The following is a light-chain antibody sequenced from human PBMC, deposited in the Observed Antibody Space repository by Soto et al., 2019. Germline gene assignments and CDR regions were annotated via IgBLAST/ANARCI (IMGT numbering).Light chain of an antibody. CDR2: KAS. Sequence: IQMTLAPSSVSASVGDRVTITCRASQGISSWLAWYQQKPGKAPKLLIYKASTLASGVPSRFSGSGSGTEFTLTINSLQPDDFASYSWQHYHSYSGTFGQGTKVDIK. V-gene: IGKV1-5*03. J-gene: IGKJ1*01. CDR3: QHYHSYSGT. CDR1: QGISSW.